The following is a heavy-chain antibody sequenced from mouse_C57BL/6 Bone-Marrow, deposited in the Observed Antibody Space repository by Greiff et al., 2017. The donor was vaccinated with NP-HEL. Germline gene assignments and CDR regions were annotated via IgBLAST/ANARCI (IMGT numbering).Heavy chain of an antibody. D-gene: IGHD1-1*01. Sequence: VQLQQPGAELVKPGASVKMSCKASGYTFTSYWITWVKQRPGQGLEWIGDIYPGSGSTNYNEKFKSKATLTVDTSSSTAYMQLSSLTSEDSAVYYCARGGDVLLRIYYAMDYWGQGTSVTVSS. J-gene: IGHJ4*01. CDR2: IYPGSGST. CDR1: GYTFTSYW. V-gene: IGHV1-55*01. CDR3: ARGGDVLLRIYYAMDY.